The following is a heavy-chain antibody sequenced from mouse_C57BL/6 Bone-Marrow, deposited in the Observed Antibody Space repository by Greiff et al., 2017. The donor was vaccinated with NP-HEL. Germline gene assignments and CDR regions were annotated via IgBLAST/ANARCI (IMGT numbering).Heavy chain of an antibody. CDR2: ILPGSGST. CDR3: ARRRTLYYGSSYYAMDY. J-gene: IGHJ4*01. Sequence: VQLQQSGAELMKPGASVKLSCKATGYTFTGYWIEWVKQRPGHGLEWIGEILPGSGSTNYNEKFKGKATFTADTSSNTAYMQLSSLTTEDSAIYYCARRRTLYYGSSYYAMDYWGQGTSVTVSS. CDR1: GYTFTGYW. D-gene: IGHD1-1*01. V-gene: IGHV1-9*01.